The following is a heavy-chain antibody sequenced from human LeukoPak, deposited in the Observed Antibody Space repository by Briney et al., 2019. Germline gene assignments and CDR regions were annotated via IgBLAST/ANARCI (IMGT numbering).Heavy chain of an antibody. D-gene: IGHD6-13*01. CDR1: GFTFNTYN. V-gene: IGHV3-21*01. CDR2: ISSSTYI. J-gene: IGHJ3*02. Sequence: GGSLRLSCAASGFTFNTYNMNWVRQAPGKGLEWVSSISSSTYIHYADSVKGRFTISRDNAKNSLYLQMNSLRAEDTAVYYCARDLAAGWAGDAFDIWGQGTMVTVSS. CDR3: ARDLAAGWAGDAFDI.